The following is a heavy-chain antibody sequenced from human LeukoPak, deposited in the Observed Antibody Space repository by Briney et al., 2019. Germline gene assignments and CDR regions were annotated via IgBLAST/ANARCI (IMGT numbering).Heavy chain of an antibody. D-gene: IGHD2-2*01. CDR3: ARGNIVVVPAAIGVRNWFDP. CDR2: INHSGST. CDR1: GGSFSGYY. Sequence: SVTLSLTCAVYGGSFSGYYWSWIRQPPGKELEWIGEINHSGSTNYNPSLKSRVTISVDTSKNQFSLKLSSVTAADTAVYYCARGNIVVVPAAIGVRNWFDPWGQGTLVTVSS. V-gene: IGHV4-34*01. J-gene: IGHJ5*02.